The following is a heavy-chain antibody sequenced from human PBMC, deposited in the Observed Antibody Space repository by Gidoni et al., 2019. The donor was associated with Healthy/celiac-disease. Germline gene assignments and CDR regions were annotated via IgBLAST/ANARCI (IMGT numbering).Heavy chain of an antibody. J-gene: IGHJ5*02. V-gene: IGHV3-23*01. CDR3: AKVGSSGSLWANENWFDP. CDR1: GCTFTSYA. D-gene: IGHD3-10*01. CDR2: ISGSGGST. Sequence: EVQLLESAGGLVQPGASLRLSCAASGCTFTSYAMSWVRQAPGKGLEWVSAISGSGGSTYYADSVKGRFTISRDNSKNTLYLQMNSLRAEDTAVYYCAKVGSSGSLWANENWFDPWGQGTLVTVSS.